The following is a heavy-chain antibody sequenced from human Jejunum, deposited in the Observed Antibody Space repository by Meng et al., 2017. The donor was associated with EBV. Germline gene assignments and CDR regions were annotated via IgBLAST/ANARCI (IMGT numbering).Heavy chain of an antibody. CDR3: AGLRYSGYDRAFDY. Sequence: QLAASGPGLVKPSETLSLNCTVSGGSVNSGNVYWSWIRQSPGKGLEWIGYIYYSGSTNYIPSLKSRVTISLDTSKNQFSLKLSSVTAADTAVYYCAGLRYSGYDRAFDYWGQGALVTVSS. J-gene: IGHJ4*02. CDR2: IYYSGST. CDR1: GGSVNSGNVY. V-gene: IGHV4-61*01. D-gene: IGHD5-12*01.